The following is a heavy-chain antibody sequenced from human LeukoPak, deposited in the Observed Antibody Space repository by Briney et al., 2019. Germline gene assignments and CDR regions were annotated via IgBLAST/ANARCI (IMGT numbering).Heavy chain of an antibody. CDR3: AREDSLISWSAFDI. Sequence: ASVKVSCKASGYTFTSYGISWVRQAPGQGLEWMGWISAYNGNTNYAQKLQGRVTMTTDTSTSTAYMELRSLRSDDTAVYYCAREDSLISWSAFDIWGRGTMVTVSS. D-gene: IGHD3-16*01. V-gene: IGHV1-18*01. J-gene: IGHJ3*02. CDR1: GYTFTSYG. CDR2: ISAYNGNT.